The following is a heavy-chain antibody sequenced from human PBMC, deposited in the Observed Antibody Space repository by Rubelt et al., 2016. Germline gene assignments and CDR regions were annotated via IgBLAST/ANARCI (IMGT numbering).Heavy chain of an antibody. J-gene: IGHJ5*02. V-gene: IGHV3-33*01. Sequence: EWVAVIWYDGSNKYYADSVKGRFTISRDNAKNSLYLQMNSLRAEDTAVYYCARGKRVYSYGADLWFDPWGQGTLVTVSS. D-gene: IGHD5-18*01. CDR3: ARGKRVYSYGADLWFDP. CDR2: IWYDGSNK.